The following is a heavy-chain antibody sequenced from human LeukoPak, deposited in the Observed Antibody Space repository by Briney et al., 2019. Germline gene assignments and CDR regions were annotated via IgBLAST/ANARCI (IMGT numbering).Heavy chain of an antibody. Sequence: GGSLRLSCAASGFTFSSNGMSWVRQAPGRGLEWVSVISGSGGSPDYTDSVKGRFTISRDNAKNSLYLQMNSLRAEDTAVYYCAREGSSWYLENDAFDIWGQGTMVTVSS. J-gene: IGHJ3*02. CDR2: ISGSGGSP. CDR1: GFTFSSNG. V-gene: IGHV3-23*01. CDR3: AREGSSWYLENDAFDI. D-gene: IGHD6-13*01.